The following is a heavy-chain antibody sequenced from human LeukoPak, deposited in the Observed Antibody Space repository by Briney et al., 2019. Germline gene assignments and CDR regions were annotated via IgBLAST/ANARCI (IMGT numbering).Heavy chain of an antibody. V-gene: IGHV3-7*05. CDR1: GFTFSAFW. CDR2: INQDGSEK. J-gene: IGHJ4*02. CDR3: VPSNGNLYDS. D-gene: IGHD2-8*01. Sequence: PGGSLRLSCSASGFTFSAFWMTWVRQAPGERPEWVANINQDGSEKYCVDSVKGRFTTSRDNAKNSLYLQMNSLRAEDTAVYYCVPSNGNLYDSWGQGTLVTVSS.